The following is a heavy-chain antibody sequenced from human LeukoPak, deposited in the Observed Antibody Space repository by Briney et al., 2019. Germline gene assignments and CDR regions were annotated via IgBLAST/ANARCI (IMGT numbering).Heavy chain of an antibody. D-gene: IGHD6-19*01. Sequence: GGSLRLSCAASGFTFSSYAMSWVRQAPGKGLEWVAVISYDGSNKYYADSVKGRFTISRDNSKNTLYLQMNSLRAEDTAVYYCARYIGSGWYRNYFDYWGQGTLVTVSS. CDR3: ARYIGSGWYRNYFDY. J-gene: IGHJ4*02. CDR2: ISYDGSNK. CDR1: GFTFSSYA. V-gene: IGHV3-30-3*01.